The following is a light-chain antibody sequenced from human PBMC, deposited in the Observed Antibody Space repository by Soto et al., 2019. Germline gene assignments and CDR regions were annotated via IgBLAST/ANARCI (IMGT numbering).Light chain of an antibody. Sequence: EIVLTQSPATLSLSPGERATLSCRASQSVSSYLAWYQQKPGQAPRLLIYDASNRATGIPARFSGSGSGTDCTLTISSLEPEDFAVYYWQQRSNWPPWTFGQGTKVEIK. J-gene: IGKJ1*01. CDR1: QSVSSY. V-gene: IGKV3-11*01. CDR3: QQRSNWPPWT. CDR2: DAS.